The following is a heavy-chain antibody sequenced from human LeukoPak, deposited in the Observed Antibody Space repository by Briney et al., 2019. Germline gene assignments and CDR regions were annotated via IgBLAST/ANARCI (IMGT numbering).Heavy chain of an antibody. V-gene: IGHV3-23*01. CDR2: ISGSGGNT. Sequence: GGSLRLSCAASGFTFSTYTMSWVRQAPGKGLEWVSSISGSGGNTHYADYVKGRFTISRDNSKDTLYLQMNNLRAEDTAVYFCAKEGFDYWGQGTLVTVSS. J-gene: IGHJ4*02. CDR3: AKEGFDY. CDR1: GFTFSTYT.